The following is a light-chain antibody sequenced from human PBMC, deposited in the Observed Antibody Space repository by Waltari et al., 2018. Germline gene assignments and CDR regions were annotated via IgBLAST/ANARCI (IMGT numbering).Light chain of an antibody. Sequence: EIVLKQSPATLTLSPGQRDTLACRASQSVGRSLGWYQQKVGQAPRLLIFDASNRATGVPARFSGSGSGIEFTLTISRLEPDDFAVYYCHRRSNRPPYAFGQGTKLGMK. CDR3: HRRSNRPPYA. V-gene: IGKV3-11*01. J-gene: IGKJ2*01. CDR1: QSVGRS. CDR2: DAS.